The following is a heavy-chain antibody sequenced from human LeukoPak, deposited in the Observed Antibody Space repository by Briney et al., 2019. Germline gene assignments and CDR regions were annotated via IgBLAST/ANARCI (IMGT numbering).Heavy chain of an antibody. V-gene: IGHV3-20*04. D-gene: IGHD6-13*01. CDR3: ARDNLAAAGDDNFDI. Sequence: GGSLRLSCAASGFTFDDYGMSWVRQAPGKGLEWVSGINWNGGSTGYADSVKGRFTISRDNAKNSLYLQMNSLRAEDTAIYYCARDNLAAAGDDNFDIWGQGAMVTVSS. CDR2: INWNGGST. J-gene: IGHJ3*02. CDR1: GFTFDDYG.